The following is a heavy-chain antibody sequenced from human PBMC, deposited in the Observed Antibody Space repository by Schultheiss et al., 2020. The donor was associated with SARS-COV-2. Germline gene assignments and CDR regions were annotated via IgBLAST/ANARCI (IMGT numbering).Heavy chain of an antibody. V-gene: IGHV3-30*15. CDR1: GFTFSSYA. Sequence: GESLKISCAASGFTFSSYAMHWVRQAPGKGLEWVAVISYDGSNKYYADSVKGRFTISRDNSKNTVYLQMSSLRAEDTAVYYCARGGGGYSYALDYWGQGALVTVSS. D-gene: IGHD5-18*01. CDR2: ISYDGSNK. J-gene: IGHJ4*02. CDR3: ARGGGGYSYALDY.